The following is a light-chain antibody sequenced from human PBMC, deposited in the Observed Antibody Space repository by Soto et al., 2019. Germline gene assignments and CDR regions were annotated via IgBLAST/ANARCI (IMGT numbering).Light chain of an antibody. CDR2: DVT. Sequence: QSALTQPASVSGSPGQSIAISCTGSSSDIGAYNYVSWYQHHPGKAPKLIIYDVTSRPSGVSSRFSGAKSGNAASLIISGLQPEDEADYFCCSYAGSSPYVFGTGTKLTVL. CDR3: CSYAGSSPYV. CDR1: SSDIGAYNY. J-gene: IGLJ1*01. V-gene: IGLV2-14*01.